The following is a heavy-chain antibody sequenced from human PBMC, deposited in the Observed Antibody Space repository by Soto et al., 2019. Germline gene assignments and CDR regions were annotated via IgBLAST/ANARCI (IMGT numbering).Heavy chain of an antibody. D-gene: IGHD3-16*01. Sequence: EVQLVESGGGLVKPGGSLRLSCAASGFTFSSYTMNWVRQAPGRGLEWVSSISSSSSYIYYGDSVKGRFTISRDNAKNSLNLQMDSLRAEDTAVYYCARSEFGANPFDPWGQGTLVTVSS. CDR1: GFTFSSYT. V-gene: IGHV3-21*01. CDR2: ISSSSSYI. CDR3: ARSEFGANPFDP. J-gene: IGHJ5*02.